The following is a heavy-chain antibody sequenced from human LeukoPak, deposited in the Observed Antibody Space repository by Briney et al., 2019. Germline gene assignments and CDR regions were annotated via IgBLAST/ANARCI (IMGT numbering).Heavy chain of an antibody. Sequence: GRSLRLSCAASGFTFSSYAMHWVRQAPGKGLEWVAVISYDGSNKYYADSVKGRFTISRDNSKNTLYLQMNSLRAEDTAVYYCAKSGNVLLWFGELFTMDVWGQGTTVTVSS. J-gene: IGHJ6*02. V-gene: IGHV3-30-3*02. D-gene: IGHD3-10*01. CDR1: GFTFSSYA. CDR2: ISYDGSNK. CDR3: AKSGNVLLWFGELFTMDV.